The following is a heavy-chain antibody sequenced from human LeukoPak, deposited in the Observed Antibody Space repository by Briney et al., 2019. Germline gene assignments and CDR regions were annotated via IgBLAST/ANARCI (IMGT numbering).Heavy chain of an antibody. J-gene: IGHJ3*02. D-gene: IGHD3-16*01. CDR1: GGSISGYY. CDR2: IYYSGST. CDR3: ARDGWGYGAFDI. V-gene: IGHV4-59*01. Sequence: SETLSLTCTASGGSISGYYRSWIRQPPGKGLEWIGYIYYSGSTNYNPSLKSRVTISVDTSKNQFSLKLSSVTAADTAVYYCARDGWGYGAFDIWGQGTMVTVSS.